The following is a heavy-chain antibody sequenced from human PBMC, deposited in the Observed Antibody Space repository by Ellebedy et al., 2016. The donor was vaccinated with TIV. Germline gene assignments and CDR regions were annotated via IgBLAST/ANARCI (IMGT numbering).Heavy chain of an antibody. D-gene: IGHD2-21*02. CDR1: GGSISSYY. V-gene: IGHV4-59*01. CDR2: IYYSGST. Sequence: SETLSLXCTVSGGSISSYYWSWIRQPPGKGLEWIGYIYYSGSTNYNPSLKSRVTISVDTSKNQFSLRLSSVTAADTAVYYCARALAGSNKVTYHFGMDVWGQGTTVTVS. CDR3: ARALAGSNKVTYHFGMDV. J-gene: IGHJ6*02.